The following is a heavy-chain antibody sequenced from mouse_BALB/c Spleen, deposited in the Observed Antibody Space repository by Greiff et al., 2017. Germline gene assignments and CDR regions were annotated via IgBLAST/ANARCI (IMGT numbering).Heavy chain of an antibody. D-gene: IGHD2-4*01. Sequence: EVHLVESGGGLVKPGGSLKLSCAASGFTFSSYAMSWVRQSPEKRLEWVAEVSSGGGYTYYPDTVTGRFTISRDNAKNTLYLEMSSLRSEDTAMYYCARGTLYYDYEGFAYWGQGTLVTVSA. V-gene: IGHV5-9-4*01. CDR2: VSSGGGYT. J-gene: IGHJ3*01. CDR1: GFTFSSYA. CDR3: ARGTLYYDYEGFAY.